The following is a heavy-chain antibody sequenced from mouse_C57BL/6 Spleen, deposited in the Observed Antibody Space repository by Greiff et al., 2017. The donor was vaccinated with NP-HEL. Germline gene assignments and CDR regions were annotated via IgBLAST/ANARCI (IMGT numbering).Heavy chain of an antibody. Sequence: VQLQQPGAELVKPGASVKLSCKASGYTFTSYWMHWVKQRPGQGLEWIGMIHPNSGSTNYNEKFKSKATLTVDKSSSTAYMQLSSLTSEDSAVYSCAGNYGSSSWFAYWGQGTLVTVSA. D-gene: IGHD1-1*01. CDR3: AGNYGSSSWFAY. J-gene: IGHJ3*01. V-gene: IGHV1-64*01. CDR1: GYTFTSYW. CDR2: IHPNSGST.